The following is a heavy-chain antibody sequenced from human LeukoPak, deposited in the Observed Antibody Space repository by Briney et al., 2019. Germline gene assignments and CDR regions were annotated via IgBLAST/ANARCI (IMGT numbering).Heavy chain of an antibody. CDR3: AKDRSTYYYDSSGYYPSDY. CDR2: ISGSGGST. V-gene: IGHV3-23*01. CDR1: GFTFSSYA. J-gene: IGHJ4*02. D-gene: IGHD3-22*01. Sequence: GGSLRLSCAASGFTFSSYAMSWVRQAPGKGLEWVSAISGSGGSTYYADSVKGRFTISRDNSKNTLYLQMNSLRAEDTAVYYCAKDRSTYYYDSSGYYPSDYWGQGTLVTVSS.